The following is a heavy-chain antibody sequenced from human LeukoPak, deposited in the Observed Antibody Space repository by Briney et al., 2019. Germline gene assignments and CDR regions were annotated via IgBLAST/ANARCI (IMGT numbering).Heavy chain of an antibody. CDR2: ISPKGGST. J-gene: IGHJ4*02. V-gene: IGHV3-64*01. CDR3: AREARGDYDY. Sequence: GGSLRLSCAASGFTFSTYSMHWVRQAPGKGLESVSAISPKGGSTYYANSVKGRITISRDNSKNTLFLQMGSLRAEDTAVYYCAREARGDYDYWGQGTLVTVSS. D-gene: IGHD3-10*01. CDR1: GFTFSTYS.